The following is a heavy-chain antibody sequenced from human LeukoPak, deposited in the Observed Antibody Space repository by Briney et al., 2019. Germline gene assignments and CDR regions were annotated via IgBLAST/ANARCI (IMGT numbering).Heavy chain of an antibody. CDR3: VSSGYSTIDY. J-gene: IGHJ4*02. D-gene: IGHD3-10*01. CDR2: ISSSSSTI. Sequence: GGSLRLSCAASGFVFSRNSMIWVRQAPGKGLKWVSYISSSSSTIYYADSVKGRFTISRDNAKNSLYLQMNSLRAEDTAVYYCVSSGYSTIDYWGQGTLVTVSS. V-gene: IGHV3-48*04. CDR1: GFVFSRNS.